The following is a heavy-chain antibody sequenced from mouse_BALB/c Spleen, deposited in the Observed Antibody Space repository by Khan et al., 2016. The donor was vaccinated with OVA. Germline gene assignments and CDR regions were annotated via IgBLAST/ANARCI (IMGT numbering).Heavy chain of an antibody. CDR3: ARGVYDGYLAWLAY. CDR2: INPGSGGT. Sequence: VQLQQSGTELVRPGTSVKVSCKASGYAFTHYLIEWVKQRPGQGLEWIGVINPGSGGTNYNEKFEGKATLTADNSSSTAYMHLISLTSDDSAVYFCARGVYDGYLAWLAYWGQGTLVTVSA. V-gene: IGHV1-54*01. J-gene: IGHJ3*01. D-gene: IGHD2-3*01. CDR1: GYAFTHYL.